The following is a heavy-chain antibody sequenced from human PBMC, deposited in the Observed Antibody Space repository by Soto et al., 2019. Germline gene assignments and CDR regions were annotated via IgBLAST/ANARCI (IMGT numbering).Heavy chain of an antibody. CDR1: GYIFVNYG. CDR3: AIVDNHATPTRQDV. J-gene: IGHJ6*02. CDR2: ISPYSGNT. Sequence: QVQLVQSGDEVRKPGSSVKVSCKASGYIFVNYGIAWVRQAPGQGLEWMGWISPYSGNTHYASKVQGRLTMTTDTXSSTASMDLGSLTSDDTAVYYCAIVDNHATPTRQDVWGQGTTFTVSS. D-gene: IGHD5-12*01. V-gene: IGHV1-18*01.